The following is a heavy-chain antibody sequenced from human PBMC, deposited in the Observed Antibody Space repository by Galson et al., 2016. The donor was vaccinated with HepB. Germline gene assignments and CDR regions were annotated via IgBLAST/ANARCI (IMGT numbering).Heavy chain of an antibody. CDR2: TYYKSNWDY. CDR1: GDSVSSNSAN. Sequence: CAIPGDSVSSNSANWHWIRQSPSRGLEWLGRTYYKSNWDYDYSVSVKSRITINPYTSKNQFSLQLHSVTPDDTAVNSCTRSSPFNTGTFDFWGQGTLVTVSS. CDR3: TRSSPFNTGTFDF. J-gene: IGHJ4*02. D-gene: IGHD1-26*01. V-gene: IGHV6-1*01.